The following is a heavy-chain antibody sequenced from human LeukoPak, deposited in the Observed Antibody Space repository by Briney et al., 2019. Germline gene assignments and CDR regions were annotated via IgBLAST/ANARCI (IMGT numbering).Heavy chain of an antibody. CDR1: VCFISSSSYY. V-gene: IGHV4-39*01. CDR3: ARGYSSSSGRPDY. Sequence: SETLSLTCTVSVCFISSSSYYWRWIRQPPGKGLEWIGSIYYSGSTYYNPSLKGRVTISVDTSKNQFSLKLSSVTAADTSVYYFARGYSSSSGRPDYWGQGTLVTVSS. D-gene: IGHD6-6*01. J-gene: IGHJ4*02. CDR2: IYYSGST.